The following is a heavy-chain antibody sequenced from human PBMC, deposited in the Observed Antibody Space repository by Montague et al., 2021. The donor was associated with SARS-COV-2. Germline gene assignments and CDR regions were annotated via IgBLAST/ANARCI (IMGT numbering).Heavy chain of an antibody. Sequence: SLRLSCAASGFTFSGYWMTWVRQAPGKGLEWVANIKQDGSEKYYVDSVKGRFTISRDNAKNSLYLQMNSLRAEDTAVYYCARDNEWELHLDYWGQGTLVTVSS. CDR3: ARDNEWELHLDY. V-gene: IGHV3-7*03. CDR2: IKQDGSEK. CDR1: GFTFSGYW. D-gene: IGHD1-26*01. J-gene: IGHJ4*02.